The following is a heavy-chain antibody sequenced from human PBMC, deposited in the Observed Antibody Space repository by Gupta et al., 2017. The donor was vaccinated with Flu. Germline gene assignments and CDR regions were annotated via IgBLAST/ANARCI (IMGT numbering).Heavy chain of an antibody. Sequence: EGQLVESGGGLVEPGGSLRLSCAASGFSFSYAYMNWVRQAPGKGLEWVGRLKSEADGGTADYAAHVKGRFTISRDDSKNTLWLQMNSLRTEDTAVYYCTTDSSGGITFDIWGQGTPVTVSA. J-gene: IGHJ3*02. CDR3: TTDSSGGITFDI. CDR2: LKSEADGGTA. D-gene: IGHD3-10*01. V-gene: IGHV3-15*01. CDR1: GFSFSYAY.